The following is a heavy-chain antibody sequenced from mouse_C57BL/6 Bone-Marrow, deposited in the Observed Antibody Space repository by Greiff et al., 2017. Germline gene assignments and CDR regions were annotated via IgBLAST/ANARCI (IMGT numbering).Heavy chain of an antibody. Sequence: VQLQQSGPELVKPGASVKISCKASGYTFTDYYMNWVKQSHGKSLEWIGDINPNNGGTSYNQKFKGKATLTVDKSSSTAYMELRSLTSEDSAVYYCARDFYYGRDYAMDYWGQGTSVTVSS. V-gene: IGHV1-26*01. CDR2: INPNNGGT. CDR1: GYTFTDYY. J-gene: IGHJ4*01. D-gene: IGHD1-1*01. CDR3: ARDFYYGRDYAMDY.